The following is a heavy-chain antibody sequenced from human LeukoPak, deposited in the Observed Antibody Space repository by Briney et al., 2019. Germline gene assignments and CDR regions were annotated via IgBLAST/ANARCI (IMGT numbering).Heavy chain of an antibody. Sequence: GGSLRLSCSASGFTFGNYWMNWVRQAPGKGLEWVANIKQDGSEKYCVDSVRGRFTISRENAKNSLYLQMNSLRAEDTAVYYCARMGGGIMITFGGVIHGGAPHYGMDVWGQGTTVTVSS. D-gene: IGHD3-16*01. V-gene: IGHV3-7*03. CDR1: GFTFGNYW. CDR2: IKQDGSEK. J-gene: IGHJ6*02. CDR3: ARMGGGIMITFGGVIHGGAPHYGMDV.